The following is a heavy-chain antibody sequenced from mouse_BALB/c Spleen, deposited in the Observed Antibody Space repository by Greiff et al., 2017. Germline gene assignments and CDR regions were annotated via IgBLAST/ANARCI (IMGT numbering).Heavy chain of an antibody. J-gene: IGHJ1*01. Sequence: EVMLVESGGGLVQPGGSLKLSCAASGFTFSSYTMSWVRQTPEKRLEWVAYISNGGGSTYYPDTVKGRFTISRDNAKNTLYLQMSSLNSEDTAMYYCAREDDGYFDVWGAGTTVTVSS. D-gene: IGHD2-3*01. CDR1: GFTFSSYT. CDR2: ISNGGGST. CDR3: AREDDGYFDV. V-gene: IGHV5-12-2*01.